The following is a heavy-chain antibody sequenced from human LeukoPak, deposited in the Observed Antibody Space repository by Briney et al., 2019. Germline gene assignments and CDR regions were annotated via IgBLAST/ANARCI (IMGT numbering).Heavy chain of an antibody. CDR2: INTYNGNT. D-gene: IGHD1-26*01. V-gene: IGHV1-18*04. CDR3: ARDPSLIVGASISFFDY. J-gene: IGHJ4*02. CDR1: GYTFSSYG. Sequence: ASVKVSCKASGYTFSSYGVSWVRQARGQGLEWMGWINTYNGNTKYAEKFQGRVTMTTDTSTSTAYMDLRSLRPDDTAVYYCARDPSLIVGASISFFDYWGQGTLVTVSS.